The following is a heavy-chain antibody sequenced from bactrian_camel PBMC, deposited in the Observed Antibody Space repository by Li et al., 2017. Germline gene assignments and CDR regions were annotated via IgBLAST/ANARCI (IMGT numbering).Heavy chain of an antibody. CDR2: LDNVGST. V-gene: IGHV3S53*01. CDR3: AADRETRRCTSARGEHDYNY. D-gene: IGHD2*01. CDR1: TSIRRSAC. Sequence: HVQLVESGGGSVKTGQSLRLSCAASTSIRRSACMGWSRQPPGKEREGVAVLDNVGSTNYADSVKGRFTVSKDDAKNTLYLEMNNLKPEDTGTYYCAADRETRRCTSARGEHDYNYWGQGTQVTVS. J-gene: IGHJ4*01.